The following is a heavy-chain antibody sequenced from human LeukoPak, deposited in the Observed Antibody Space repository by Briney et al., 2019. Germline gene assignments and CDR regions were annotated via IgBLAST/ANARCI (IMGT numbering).Heavy chain of an antibody. Sequence: PSETLSLTCAVYGGSFSGYYWSWIRQPPGKGLEWIGEINHSGSTNYNPSLKSRVTISVDTSKNQFSLKLSSVTAADTAVYHCARGRDYYDSSALSYWGQGTLVTVSS. CDR1: GGSFSGYY. CDR2: INHSGST. D-gene: IGHD3-22*01. J-gene: IGHJ4*02. V-gene: IGHV4-34*01. CDR3: ARGRDYYDSSALSY.